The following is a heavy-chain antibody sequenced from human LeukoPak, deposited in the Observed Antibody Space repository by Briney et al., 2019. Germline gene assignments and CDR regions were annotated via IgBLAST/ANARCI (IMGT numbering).Heavy chain of an antibody. J-gene: IGHJ4*02. Sequence: GGSLRLSCSASGFSFGSYAMHWVRQAPGKGLEYVSRISSDGGTTYYTDSVKGRFTISRDNSKNRLYLQMSGLRLEDTAVYYCVTGGYCTSTNCYTLLDYWGQGTLVTVSS. D-gene: IGHD2-2*02. CDR2: ISSDGGTT. CDR1: GFSFGSYA. V-gene: IGHV3-64D*06. CDR3: VTGGYCTSTNCYTLLDY.